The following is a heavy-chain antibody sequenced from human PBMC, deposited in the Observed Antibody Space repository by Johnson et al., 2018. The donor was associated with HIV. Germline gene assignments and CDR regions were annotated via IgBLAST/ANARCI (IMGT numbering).Heavy chain of an antibody. CDR1: GFTFSSYG. CDR2: ISYDGSNK. J-gene: IGHJ3*02. Sequence: QVQLVESGGGVVQPGRSLRLSCAASGFTFSSYGIHWVRQVPGKGLEWVAVISYDGSNKYSADSVKGRFTISRDNSKNTLYLQMNSLRAEDTAVYYCASIDAFDIWGQGTMVTVSS. V-gene: IGHV3-30*03. CDR3: ASIDAFDI.